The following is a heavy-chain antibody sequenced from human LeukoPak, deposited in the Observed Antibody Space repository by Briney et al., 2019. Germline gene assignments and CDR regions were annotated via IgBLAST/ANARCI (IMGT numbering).Heavy chain of an antibody. J-gene: IGHJ4*02. V-gene: IGHV4-59*01. CDR2: IYYTGSA. D-gene: IGHD3-22*01. CDR3: ARAGTYYYDSSGYYYDLYFDY. Sequence: SETLSLTCTVSGGSISRYYWSWIRQPPGKGLEWIGYIYYTGSADYNPSLKSRVTITVDTSKNQFSLKLSSVTAADTAVYYCARAGTYYYDSSGYYYDLYFDYWGQGTLVTVSS. CDR1: GGSISRYY.